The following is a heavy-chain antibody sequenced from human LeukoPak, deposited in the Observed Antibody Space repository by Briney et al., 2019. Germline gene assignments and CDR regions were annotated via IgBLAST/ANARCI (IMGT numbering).Heavy chain of an antibody. V-gene: IGHV3-21*01. D-gene: IGHD3-22*01. J-gene: IGHJ4*02. Sequence: GGSLRLSCAASGFTFSSYSMNWVRQAPGKGLEWVSSISSSSSYIYYADSVKGRFTISRDNAKNSLYLQMNSLRAEDTAVYYCARDLREDSSGYYYGGYFDYWGQGTLVTVSS. CDR1: GFTFSSYS. CDR3: ARDLREDSSGYYYGGYFDY. CDR2: ISSSSSYI.